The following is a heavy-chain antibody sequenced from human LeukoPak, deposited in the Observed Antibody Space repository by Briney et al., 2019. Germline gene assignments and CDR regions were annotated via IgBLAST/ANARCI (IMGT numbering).Heavy chain of an antibody. CDR1: GGSISSYY. CDR2: IYYSGST. J-gene: IGHJ4*02. V-gene: IGHV4-59*01. Sequence: SETLSLTCTVSGGSISSYYWSWIRQPPGKGLEWIGYIYYSGSTNYNPSLKSRVTISVDTSKNQFPLRLSSVTAADTAVYYCATYYYDSSGYYHFDYWGQGTLVTVSS. CDR3: ATYYYDSSGYYHFDY. D-gene: IGHD3-22*01.